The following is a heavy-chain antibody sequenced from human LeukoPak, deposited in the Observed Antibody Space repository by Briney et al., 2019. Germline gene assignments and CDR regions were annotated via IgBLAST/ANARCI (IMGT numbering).Heavy chain of an antibody. Sequence: SETLSLTCAVYGGSLSGYYWSWIRQPPGKELEWIGQINHSGTTNYNPSLANRVTISIDTSKNQFSLKLSSVTAADTATYYCARRNYGSSLYYWDWFDPWGQGTLVTVSS. J-gene: IGHJ5*02. D-gene: IGHD6-13*01. CDR3: ARRNYGSSLYYWDWFDP. CDR2: INHSGTT. V-gene: IGHV4-34*01. CDR1: GGSLSGYY.